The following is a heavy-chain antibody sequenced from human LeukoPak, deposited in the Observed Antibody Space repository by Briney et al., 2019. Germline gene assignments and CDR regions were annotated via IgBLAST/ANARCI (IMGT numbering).Heavy chain of an antibody. V-gene: IGHV4-34*01. CDR3: ARGRSLHYFDY. CDR1: GFTFNRCW. J-gene: IGHJ4*02. CDR2: INHTGST. Sequence: GSLRLSCVVSGFTFNRCWMNWIRQPPGKGLEWIGEINHTGSTNYNPSLKSRVTISVDTSRNQFSLRLTSVTAADTAVYYCARGRSLHYFDYWGQGTLVTVSS.